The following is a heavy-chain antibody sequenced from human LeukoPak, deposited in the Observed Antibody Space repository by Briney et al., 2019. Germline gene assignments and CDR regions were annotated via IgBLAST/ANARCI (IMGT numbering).Heavy chain of an antibody. CDR2: ISAYNGNT. J-gene: IGHJ5*02. CDR3: ARGQVELRYFDWLLGNWFDP. D-gene: IGHD3-9*01. Sequence: GASVKVSCKASGYTFTSYGISWVRQAPGQGLEWMGWISAYNGNTNCAQKLQGRVTMTTDTSTSTAYMELRSLRSDDTAVYYCARGQVELRYFDWLLGNWFDPWGQGTLVTVSS. V-gene: IGHV1-18*01. CDR1: GYTFTSYG.